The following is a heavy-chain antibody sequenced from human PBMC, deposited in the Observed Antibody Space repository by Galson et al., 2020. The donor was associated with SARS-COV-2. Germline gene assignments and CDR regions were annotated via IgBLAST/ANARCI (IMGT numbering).Heavy chain of an antibody. Sequence: SVKVSCKASGSTFSSYSIRRVRQAPGQGPEWMGGVLPIFGTANYAQKFQGRVTITAHESTSTAYMELSSLRSEDTAVYYCASAGAVAGTVIYYYYGMDVWGQGTTVTVSS. CDR3: ASAGAVAGTVIYYYYGMDV. J-gene: IGHJ6*02. D-gene: IGHD6-19*01. CDR2: VLPIFGTA. CDR1: GSTFSSYS. V-gene: IGHV1-69*13.